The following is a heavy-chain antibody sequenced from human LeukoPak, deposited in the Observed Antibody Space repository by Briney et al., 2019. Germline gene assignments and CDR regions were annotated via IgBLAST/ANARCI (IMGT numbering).Heavy chain of an antibody. CDR2: ISGSGHDI. V-gene: IGHV3-11*04. D-gene: IGHD2-8*01. CDR3: ARQLGYCTNGVCFTYYFDY. J-gene: IGHJ4*02. Sequence: GGSLRLSCAASGFTFSDSYMTWVRQAPGKGVEWVAYISGSGHDINYSDSVKGRFTISRDNAKNSLYLQMNSLGAEDTAVYYCARQLGYCTNGVCFTYYFDYWGQGTLVTVSS. CDR1: GFTFSDSY.